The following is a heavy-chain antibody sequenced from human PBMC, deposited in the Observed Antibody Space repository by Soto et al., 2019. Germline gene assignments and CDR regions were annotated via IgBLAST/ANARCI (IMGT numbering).Heavy chain of an antibody. CDR2: VSFDGSNK. CDR1: GFTFSTHA. J-gene: IGHJ4*02. Sequence: QVQLVESGGGVVQPGRSLRLSCAASGFTFSTHAMHWVRQAPGKGLECVAIVSFDGSNKYYADSVKGRFTISRDNSKNTLYLQMSGLTPDDTAFYYCARAHTGITTAGGGRIDHWGQGTLVTVSP. CDR3: ARAHTGITTAGGGRIDH. V-gene: IGHV3-30-3*01. D-gene: IGHD6-13*01.